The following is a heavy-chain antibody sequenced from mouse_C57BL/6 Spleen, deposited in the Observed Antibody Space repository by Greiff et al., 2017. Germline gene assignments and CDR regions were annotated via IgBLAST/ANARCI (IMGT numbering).Heavy chain of an antibody. J-gene: IGHJ3*01. Sequence: EVMLVESGGGLVQPKGSLKLSCAASGFSFNTYAMNWVRQAPGKGLEWVARIRSKSNNYATYYADSVKDRFTISRDDSESMLYLQMNNLKTEDTAMYYCVRPDYDAGFAYWGQGTLVTVSA. CDR1: GFSFNTYA. V-gene: IGHV10-1*01. CDR2: IRSKSNNYAT. D-gene: IGHD2-4*01. CDR3: VRPDYDAGFAY.